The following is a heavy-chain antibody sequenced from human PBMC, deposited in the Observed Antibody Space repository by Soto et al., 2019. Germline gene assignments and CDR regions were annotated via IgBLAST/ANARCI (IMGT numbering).Heavy chain of an antibody. CDR3: ARTYDGSGPNSGGYGFDI. Sequence: SETLSLTCTVSGGSISSYYWSWIRQPPGKGLEWIAYIYYSGSTSYDPSLKSRVSISLDTSKNQFSLKLSSVTAADTAVYYCARTYDGSGPNSGGYGFDIWGQGTMVTVSS. CDR2: IYYSGST. J-gene: IGHJ3*02. V-gene: IGHV4-59*01. D-gene: IGHD3-22*01. CDR1: GGSISSYY.